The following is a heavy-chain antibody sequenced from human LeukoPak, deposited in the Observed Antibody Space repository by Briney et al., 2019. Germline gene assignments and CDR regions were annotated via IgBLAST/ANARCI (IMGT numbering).Heavy chain of an antibody. CDR2: IYHSGST. Sequence: PSETLSLTCTVSGYSISSGYYWGWIRQPPGKGLEWIGSIYHSGSTYYNPSLKSRVTISVDTSKNQFSLKLSSVTAADTAVYYCARHAGSEHYYDSSGYTPTDAFDIWGQGTMVTVSS. CDR1: GYSISSGYY. D-gene: IGHD3-22*01. V-gene: IGHV4-38-2*02. CDR3: ARHAGSEHYYDSSGYTPTDAFDI. J-gene: IGHJ3*02.